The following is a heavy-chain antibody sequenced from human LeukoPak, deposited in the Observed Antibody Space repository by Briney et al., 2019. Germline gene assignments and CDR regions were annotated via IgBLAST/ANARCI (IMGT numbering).Heavy chain of an antibody. J-gene: IGHJ4*02. D-gene: IGHD1-26*01. CDR2: ISYDGSTK. V-gene: IGHV3-30*18. Sequence: PGRSLRLSCAASGFTFSNYGMHWVRQAPGKGLEWVAGISYDGSTKYYADSVKGRFTSSRDNSKNTLYLQMNSLRPEDTAVYYCAKDSSVWVVGAISFFDYWGQGTLVTVSS. CDR1: GFTFSNYG. CDR3: AKDSSVWVVGAISFFDY.